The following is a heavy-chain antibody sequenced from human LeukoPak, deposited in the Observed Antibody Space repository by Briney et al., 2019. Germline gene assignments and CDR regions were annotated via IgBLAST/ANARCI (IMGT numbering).Heavy chain of an antibody. J-gene: IGHJ3*02. CDR2: IKRDGSER. CDR3: ARDTTYYESSAYYDSYDI. CDR1: GFSFSMYW. V-gene: IGHV3-7*01. D-gene: IGHD3-22*01. Sequence: PGGSLRLSCEASGFSFSMYWMAWVRQAPGKGLEWVANIKRDGSERHCLDSVRGRFTVSRDNAKNSLYLQLNSLRAEDTAVYFCARDTTYYESSAYYDSYDIWGQGTMVTASS.